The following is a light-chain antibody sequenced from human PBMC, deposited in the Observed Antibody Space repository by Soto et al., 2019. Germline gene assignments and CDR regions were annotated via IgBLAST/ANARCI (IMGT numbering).Light chain of an antibody. CDR2: KAS. CDR3: QQYDHYPIT. V-gene: IGKV1-5*03. Sequence: DIQMTQSPSTLSASIGDRVTITCRASQSINNWLAWYQQKPGKAPKLLIYKASSLETGVPSRFSGSGSGTDFTLTISSLQPDDLASYYCQQYDHYPITFGQGTRLEVK. CDR1: QSINNW. J-gene: IGKJ5*01.